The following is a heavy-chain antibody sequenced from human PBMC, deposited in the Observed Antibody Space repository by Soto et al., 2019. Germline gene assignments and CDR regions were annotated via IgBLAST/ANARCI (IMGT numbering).Heavy chain of an antibody. Sequence: GESLKISCKGSGYSFTSYWIGWVLQFPWKGLEWMGIIYPDDSDTRYSPSFQGQVTISADKSISTAHLQWSSLKASDTAMYYCARLCRDEDSSGIRIATFESWGKGTMVTV. CDR1: GYSFTSYW. D-gene: IGHD3-22*01. J-gene: IGHJ3*02. CDR3: ARLCRDEDSSGIRIATFES. V-gene: IGHV5-51*01. CDR2: IYPDDSDT.